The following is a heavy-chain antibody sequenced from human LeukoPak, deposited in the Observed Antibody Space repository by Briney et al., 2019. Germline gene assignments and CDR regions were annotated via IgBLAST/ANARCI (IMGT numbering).Heavy chain of an antibody. CDR3: AKGVRSGTYYNCFDP. J-gene: IGHJ5*02. Sequence: GGSLRLSCVASGFTLDDSALHWVRRAPGKGLEWISLISGDGDHTYYADSVKGRFTISRDTSTNSLYLQMSSLRAEDTAFYYCAKGVRSGTYYNCFDPWGQGTLVTVSS. D-gene: IGHD1-26*01. CDR2: ISGDGDHT. CDR1: GFTLDDSA. V-gene: IGHV3-43*02.